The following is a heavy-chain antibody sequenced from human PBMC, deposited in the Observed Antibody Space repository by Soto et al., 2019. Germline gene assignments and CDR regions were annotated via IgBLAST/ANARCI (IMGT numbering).Heavy chain of an antibody. J-gene: IGHJ4*02. CDR2: IYPGDSDT. CDR1: GYSFTRYW. D-gene: IGHD2-8*01. V-gene: IGHV5-51*01. CDR3: ARTTDPTGLMRIRDY. Sequence: EVQLVQSGAEVKKPGESLKISCQGSGYSFTRYWIGWVRQTPGKGLEWMGIIYPGDSDTRYSPSFQGQVTISADKSISTAYLQWSSLKASDTAMYYCARTTDPTGLMRIRDYWGQGTLVTVAS.